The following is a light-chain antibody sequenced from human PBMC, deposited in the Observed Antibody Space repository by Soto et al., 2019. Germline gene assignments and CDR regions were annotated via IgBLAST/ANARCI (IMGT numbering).Light chain of an antibody. J-gene: IGKJ5*01. V-gene: IGKV3-15*01. CDR2: GAS. CDR3: QQYGSSPIT. CDR1: QSVSSN. Sequence: EIVMTQSPATPSVSPGERATPSCRASQSVSSNLAWYQQKPGQAPRLLIYGASTRATGIPARFSGSGSGTDFTLTISRLEPEDFAVYYCQQYGSSPITFGQGTRLEI.